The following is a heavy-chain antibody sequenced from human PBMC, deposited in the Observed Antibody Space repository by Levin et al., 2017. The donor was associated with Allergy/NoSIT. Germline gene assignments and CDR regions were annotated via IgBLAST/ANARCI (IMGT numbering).Heavy chain of an antibody. D-gene: IGHD2-15*01. J-gene: IGHJ6*02. Sequence: LSLTCAASGFPFRSYGIHWVRQAPGKGLEWVAVISFDGSHQHYADSVKGRFTISRDNSKNTMYLQMNSLRPEDTAVYFCARVAPRISYMDVWGQGTTVTVS. V-gene: IGHV3-30*03. CDR1: GFPFRSYG. CDR3: ARVAPRISYMDV. CDR2: ISFDGSHQ.